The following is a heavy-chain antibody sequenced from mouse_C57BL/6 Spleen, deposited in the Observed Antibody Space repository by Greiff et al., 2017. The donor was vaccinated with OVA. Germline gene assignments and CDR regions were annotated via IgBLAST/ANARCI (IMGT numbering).Heavy chain of an antibody. V-gene: IGHV10-3*01. D-gene: IGHD4-1*01. J-gene: IGHJ3*01. CDR2: IRSKSSNYAT. CDR3: GREQDWDVWFAY. Sequence: EVQVVESGGGLVQPKGSLKLSCAASGFTFNTYAMHWVRQAPGKGLEWVARIRSKSSNYATYYADSVKDRFTISRDDSQSMLYLQMNNLKTEDTAMYYCGREQDWDVWFAYWGQGTLVTVSA. CDR1: GFTFNTYA.